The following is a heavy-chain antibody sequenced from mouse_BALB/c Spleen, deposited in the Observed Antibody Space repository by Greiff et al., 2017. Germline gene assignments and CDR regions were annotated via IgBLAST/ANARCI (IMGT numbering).Heavy chain of an antibody. V-gene: IGHV1-14*01. J-gene: IGHJ4*01. Sequence: EVQLQQSGPELVKPGASVKMSCKASGYTFTSYVMHWVKQKPGQGLEWIGYINPYNDGTKYNEKFKGKATLTSDKSSSTAYMELSSLTSEDSAVYYCARRGIYYGSSYYYAMDYWGQGTSVTVSS. CDR2: INPYNDGT. CDR1: GYTFTSYV. D-gene: IGHD2-2*01. CDR3: ARRGIYYGSSYYYAMDY.